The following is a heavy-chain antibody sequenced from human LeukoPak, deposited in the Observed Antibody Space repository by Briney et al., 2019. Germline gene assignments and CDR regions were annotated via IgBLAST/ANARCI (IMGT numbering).Heavy chain of an antibody. CDR3: AKGLYYFDF. CDR2: ISGSGGST. V-gene: IGHV3-23*01. J-gene: IGHJ4*02. Sequence: PGGPLRLSCAASGFTFSSYAMSWVRQAPGKGLEWVSAISGSGGSTYSADSVKGRFTIPRDNSKNTLYLQMNSLRAEDTGVYYCAKGLYYFDFWGQGTLATVSS. CDR1: GFTFSSYA.